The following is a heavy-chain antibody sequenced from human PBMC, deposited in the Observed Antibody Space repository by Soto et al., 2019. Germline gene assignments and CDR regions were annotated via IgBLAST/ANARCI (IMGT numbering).Heavy chain of an antibody. CDR3: ARGVKGYRYFDI. J-gene: IGHJ2*01. CDR2: ITNDGTTP. D-gene: IGHD2-21*01. Sequence: ELQLVESGGGLVQPGGSLRLSCEASGYFFRSYWMHWARQAPGKGLVWVSRITNDGTTPNAASVNGRCAISRDEANNTVYLQMNSLRAYATAVYYCARGVKGYRYFDIWRRGTKVTVSS. CDR1: GYFFRSYW. V-gene: IGHV3-74*01.